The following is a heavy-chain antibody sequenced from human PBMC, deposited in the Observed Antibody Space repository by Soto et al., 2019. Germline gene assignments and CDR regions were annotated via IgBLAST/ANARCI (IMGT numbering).Heavy chain of an antibody. D-gene: IGHD1-1*01. V-gene: IGHV4-34*01. Sequence: ETLSLTCAVYGGSFSGYYWSWIRQPPGKGLEWIGEINHSGSTNYNPSLKSRVTISVDTSKNQFSLKLSSVTAADTAVYYCARGTTGTVDYWGQGTLVTVSS. J-gene: IGHJ4*02. CDR1: GGSFSGYY. CDR2: INHSGST. CDR3: ARGTTGTVDY.